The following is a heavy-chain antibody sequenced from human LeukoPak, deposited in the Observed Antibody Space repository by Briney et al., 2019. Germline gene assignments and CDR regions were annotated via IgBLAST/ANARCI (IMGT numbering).Heavy chain of an antibody. D-gene: IGHD3-22*01. Sequence: ISAYNGNTNYAQKLQGRVTMTTDTSTSTAYMELRSLRSDDTAVYYCARGGDYYDSSGNDYWGQGTLVTVSS. J-gene: IGHJ4*02. V-gene: IGHV1-18*01. CDR2: ISAYNGNT. CDR3: ARGGDYYDSSGNDY.